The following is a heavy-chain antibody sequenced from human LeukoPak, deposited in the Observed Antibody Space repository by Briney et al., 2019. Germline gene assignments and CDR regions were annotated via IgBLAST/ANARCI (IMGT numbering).Heavy chain of an antibody. CDR3: ARVAAAGIYYYYYMAV. CDR1: GFTFSSYG. V-gene: IGHV3-7*01. CDR2: IKQDGSEK. Sequence: PGGSLRLSCAASGFTFSSYGMSWVRQAPGKGLEWVANIKQDGSEKYYVDSVKGRFTISRDNAKNSLYLQMNSLRAEDTAVYYCARVAAAGIYYYYYMAVWGKGTTVTVSS. D-gene: IGHD6-13*01. J-gene: IGHJ6*03.